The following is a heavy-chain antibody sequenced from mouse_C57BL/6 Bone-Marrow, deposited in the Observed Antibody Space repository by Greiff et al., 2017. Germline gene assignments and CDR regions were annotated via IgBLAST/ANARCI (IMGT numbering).Heavy chain of an antibody. CDR1: GYAFSSSW. V-gene: IGHV1-82*01. CDR2: IYPGDGDT. J-gene: IGHJ2*01. CDR3: ATTVVATDY. D-gene: IGHD1-1*01. Sequence: QVQLQQSGPELVKPGASVKISCKASGYAFSSSWMNWVKQRPGKGLEWIGRIYPGDGDTNYNGKFKGKATMTADKSSSTAYMQLSILTSEDSAVYFCATTVVATDYWGQGTTLTVSS.